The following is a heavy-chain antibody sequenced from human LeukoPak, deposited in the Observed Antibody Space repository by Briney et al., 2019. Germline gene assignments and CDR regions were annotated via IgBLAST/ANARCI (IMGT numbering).Heavy chain of an antibody. V-gene: IGHV3-30*02. CDR1: GFTFSSYG. J-gene: IGHJ4*02. Sequence: GGSLRLFCAASGFTFSSYGMHWVRQAPGKGLEWVAFIRYVGSNKYYADSVKGRFTISRDNSKNTLYLQMDSLRAEDTAVYYCAKDGLEYSSSSGGFFDYWGQGTLVTVSS. CDR3: AKDGLEYSSSSGGFFDY. D-gene: IGHD6-6*01. CDR2: IRYVGSNK.